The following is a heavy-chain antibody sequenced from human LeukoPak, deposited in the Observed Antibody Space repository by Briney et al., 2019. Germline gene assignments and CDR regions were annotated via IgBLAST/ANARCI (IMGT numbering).Heavy chain of an antibody. V-gene: IGHV4-59*01. CDR1: GGSIRSYY. CDR2: IYYSGST. D-gene: IGHD3-3*01. CDR3: ARGGMVSPRNAFDI. J-gene: IGHJ3*02. Sequence: SETLSLTCTVSGGSIRSYYWSWIRQPPGKGLEWIGYIYYSGSTNYNPSLKSRVTISVDTSKNQFSLKLSSVTAADTAVYYCARGGMVSPRNAFDIWGQGTMVTVSS.